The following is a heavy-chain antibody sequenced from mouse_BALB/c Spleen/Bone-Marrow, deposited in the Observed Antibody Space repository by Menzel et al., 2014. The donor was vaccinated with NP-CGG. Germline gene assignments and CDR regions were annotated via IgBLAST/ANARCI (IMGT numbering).Heavy chain of an antibody. CDR1: GYTFTSYY. D-gene: IGHD2-3*01. Sequence: VQLQQPGAELVKPGASVKLSCKASGYTFTSYYLYWVKQRPGQGLEWIGEINPSNGDTNFNEKFKSKASLTVDISSNTTYMQLSSLTSEDSAVYYCTRYDGYFTLFAYWGQGTLVTVSA. CDR3: TRYDGYFTLFAY. CDR2: INPSNGDT. J-gene: IGHJ3*01. V-gene: IGHV1-53*01.